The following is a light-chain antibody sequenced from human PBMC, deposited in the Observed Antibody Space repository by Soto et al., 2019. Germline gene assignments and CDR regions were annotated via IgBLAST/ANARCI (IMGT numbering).Light chain of an antibody. CDR1: SSDVGGYNF. V-gene: IGLV2-8*01. CDR3: SSYAGSNTVA. CDR2: EVT. Sequence: QSVLTQPPSASGSPGQSVTIPCTGTSSDVGGYNFVSWYQQHPGKAPKVMIYEVTERPSGVPDRFSGSKSGNTASLTVSGLQAEDEADYYCSSYAGSNTVAFGGGTQLTVL. J-gene: IGLJ2*01.